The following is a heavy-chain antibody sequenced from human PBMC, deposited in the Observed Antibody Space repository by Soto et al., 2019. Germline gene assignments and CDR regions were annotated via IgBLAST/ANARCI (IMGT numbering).Heavy chain of an antibody. CDR1: GFTFSSYG. CDR3: ARDYYGSGSAQTHYYYYGMDV. J-gene: IGHJ6*02. V-gene: IGHV3-33*01. CDR2: IWYDGSNK. D-gene: IGHD3-10*01. Sequence: QVQLVESGGGVVQPGRSLRLSCAASGFTFSSYGMHWVRQAPGKGLEWVAVIWYDGSNKYYADSVKGRFTISRDNSKNTLYLQMNSLRAADTAVYYCARDYYGSGSAQTHYYYYGMDVWGHGTTVTVSS.